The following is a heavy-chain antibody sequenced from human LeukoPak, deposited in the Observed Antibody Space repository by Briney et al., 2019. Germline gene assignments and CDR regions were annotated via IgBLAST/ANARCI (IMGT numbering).Heavy chain of an antibody. D-gene: IGHD4-17*01. CDR3: AKALLPGAKTTVTDY. V-gene: IGHV3-23*01. CDR2: ISGSGVNT. CDR1: GFSFSNYA. Sequence: QSGGSLRLSCIASGFSFSNYAMSWVRQVPGKGLEWVSGISGSGVNTYYVDSVKGRFTISRDNFKNTLYLQMNSLRAEDTAVYYCAKALLPGAKTTVTDYWGRGTLVTVSS. J-gene: IGHJ4*02.